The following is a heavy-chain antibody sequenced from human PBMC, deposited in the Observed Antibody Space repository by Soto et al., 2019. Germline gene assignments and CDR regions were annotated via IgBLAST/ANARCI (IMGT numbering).Heavy chain of an antibody. CDR3: ARERSWDLSPGSRLGDAFDI. V-gene: IGHV1-69*12. CDR1: GGTFSSYA. J-gene: IGHJ3*02. D-gene: IGHD1-26*01. Sequence: QVQLVQSGAEVKKPGSSVKVSCKASGGTFSSYAISWVRQAPGQGLEWMGGIIPTFGTANYAQKFQGSVTITADESTSTAYMELSSLRSEDTAVYYCARERSWDLSPGSRLGDAFDIWGQGTMVTVSS. CDR2: IIPTFGTA.